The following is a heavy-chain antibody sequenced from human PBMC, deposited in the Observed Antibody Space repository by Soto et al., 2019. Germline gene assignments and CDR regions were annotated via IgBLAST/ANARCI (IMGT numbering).Heavy chain of an antibody. CDR2: IYYSGST. CDR3: ARPWGGYYYDSSDDYGMDV. V-gene: IGHV4-39*01. Sequence: SETLSLTCTVSGGSISSSSYYWGWIRQPPGKGLEWIGSIYYSGSTYYNPSLKSRVTISVDTSKNQFSLKLSSVTAADTAVYYCARPWGGYYYDSSDDYGMDVWGQGTTVTVSS. J-gene: IGHJ6*02. D-gene: IGHD3-22*01. CDR1: GGSISSSSYY.